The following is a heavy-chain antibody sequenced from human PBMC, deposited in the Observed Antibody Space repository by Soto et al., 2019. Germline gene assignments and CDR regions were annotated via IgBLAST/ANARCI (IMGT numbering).Heavy chain of an antibody. V-gene: IGHV4-59*01. Sequence: SETLSLTCTVSGGSISSYYWSGIRQPPGKGLEWIGYIYYSGSTNYNPSLKRRVSMSVDTSKNEFSLRLTSMAAADTAVYYCARTEYRNKFVIYYYGMDVWGQGTTVTVSS. J-gene: IGHJ6*02. CDR1: GGSISSYY. CDR3: ARTEYRNKFVIYYYGMDV. CDR2: IYYSGST. D-gene: IGHD3-16*02.